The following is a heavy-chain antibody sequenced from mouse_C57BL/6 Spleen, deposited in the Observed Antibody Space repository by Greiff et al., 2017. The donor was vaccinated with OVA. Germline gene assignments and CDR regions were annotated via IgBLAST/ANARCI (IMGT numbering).Heavy chain of an antibody. CDR1: GFTFSSYA. CDR3: ASSTLVEGYYTIDD. Sequence: EVHLVESGGGLVKPGGSLKLSCEASGFTFSSYAMSWVRQTPEKRLEWVATISDGGSYTNYPDNLKGRFTISRDNATNNLYLQMSHLKSEDTAMYYCASSTLVEGYYTIDDWGQGTSVTVSS. D-gene: IGHD1-1*01. J-gene: IGHJ4*01. V-gene: IGHV5-4*01. CDR2: ISDGGSYT.